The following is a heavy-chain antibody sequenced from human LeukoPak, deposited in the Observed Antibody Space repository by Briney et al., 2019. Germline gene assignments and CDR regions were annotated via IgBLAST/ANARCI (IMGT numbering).Heavy chain of an antibody. CDR3: ARGLSGGGDYFDY. D-gene: IGHD2-15*01. Sequence: GGSLRLSCAASGFTFSSYGMHWVRQAPGKGLEWVAVIWYDGSNKYYADSMKGRFTISRDNSKNTLYLQMNSLRAEDTAVYYCARGLSGGGDYFDYWGQGTLVTVSS. V-gene: IGHV3-33*01. CDR2: IWYDGSNK. J-gene: IGHJ4*02. CDR1: GFTFSSYG.